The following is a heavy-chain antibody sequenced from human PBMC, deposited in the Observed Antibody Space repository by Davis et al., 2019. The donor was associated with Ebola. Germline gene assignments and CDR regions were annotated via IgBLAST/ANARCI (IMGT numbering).Heavy chain of an antibody. D-gene: IGHD5-12*01. CDR2: INHSGST. J-gene: IGHJ6*02. V-gene: IGHV4-34*01. CDR1: GGSFSGYY. Sequence: MPSETLSLTCAVYGGSFSGYYWSWIRQPPGKGLEWIGEINHSGSTNYNPSLKSRVTISVDTSKNQFSLKLSSVTAADTAVYYCARIPRGYRYYYYGMDVWGQGTTVTVSS. CDR3: ARIPRGYRYYYYGMDV.